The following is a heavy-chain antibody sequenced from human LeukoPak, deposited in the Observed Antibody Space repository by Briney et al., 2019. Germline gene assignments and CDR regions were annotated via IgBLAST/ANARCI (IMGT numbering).Heavy chain of an antibody. D-gene: IGHD4-17*01. CDR2: MNPNSGNT. CDR1: GYTFTSYD. CDR3: ARDPRDYANPDAFDI. V-gene: IGHV1-8*03. Sequence: ASVKVSCKASGYTFTSYDINWVRQATGQGLEWMGWMNPNSGNTGYAQKFQGRVTITADKSTSTAYMELSSLRSEDTAVYYCARDPRDYANPDAFDIWGQGTMVTVSS. J-gene: IGHJ3*02.